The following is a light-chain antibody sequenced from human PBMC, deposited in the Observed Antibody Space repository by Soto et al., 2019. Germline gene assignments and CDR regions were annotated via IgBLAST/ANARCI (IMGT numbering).Light chain of an antibody. CDR2: KAS. Sequence: DVQLTHSPSTLSESVGDRVTITCRARQSVSSWLAWYQANPGKAPNLLIYKASTLESGVPSRFSGIGSGTEFTLTISSLQPDDFATYYRQQYSSNSWTFGQGTKVAI. J-gene: IGKJ1*01. V-gene: IGKV1-5*03. CDR1: QSVSSW. CDR3: QQYSSNSWT.